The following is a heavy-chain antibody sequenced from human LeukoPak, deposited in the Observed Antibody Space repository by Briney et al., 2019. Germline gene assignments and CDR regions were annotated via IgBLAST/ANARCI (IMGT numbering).Heavy chain of an antibody. CDR2: ISYSENT. J-gene: IGHJ1*01. D-gene: IGHD2-15*01. CDR1: GGSTSSYY. CDR3: ADSLRYCTGGSCYSLEYFQH. V-gene: IGHV4-59*08. Sequence: SETLSLTCTVSGGSTSSYYWSWIRQPPGKGLEWIGFISYSENTNYNPSLKSRVTISINTSKNQFSLKLSSVTATDTAVYYCADSLRYCTGGSCYSLEYFQHWGQGTLVTVSS.